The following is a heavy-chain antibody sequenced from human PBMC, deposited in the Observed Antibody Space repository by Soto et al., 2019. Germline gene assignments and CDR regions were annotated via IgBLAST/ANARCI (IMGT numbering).Heavy chain of an antibody. D-gene: IGHD5-12*01. J-gene: IGHJ4*02. CDR1: GFTSSGYT. V-gene: IGHV3-30-3*01. CDR2: ISYNGGKR. Sequence: PGGSLRLSCVATGFTSSGYTVHWVRQAPGKGLEWVTLISYNGGKRYYADSVKGRFSISRDNSKDTVNLQMDSLKTEDTGLYYCARDNIGYGPAFDYWGQGTLVTVSS. CDR3: ARDNIGYGPAFDY.